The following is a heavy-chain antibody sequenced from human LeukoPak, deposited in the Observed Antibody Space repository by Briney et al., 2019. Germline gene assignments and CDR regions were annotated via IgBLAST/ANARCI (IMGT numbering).Heavy chain of an antibody. Sequence: GGSLRLSCAASGFTFSSYAMSWVRQAPGKGLEWVSAISGSGGSTYYADSVKGRFTISRDNSKNTLYLQMNSLRAEDTAVYYCAKDRQGSISGVVSRGTEEPQSYWGQGTLVTVSS. CDR1: GFTFSSYA. V-gene: IGHV3-23*01. CDR2: ISGSGGST. J-gene: IGHJ4*02. D-gene: IGHD3-3*01. CDR3: AKDRQGSISGVVSRGTEEPQSY.